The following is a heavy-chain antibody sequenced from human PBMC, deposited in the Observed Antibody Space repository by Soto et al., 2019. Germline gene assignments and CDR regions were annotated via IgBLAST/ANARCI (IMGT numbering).Heavy chain of an antibody. CDR1: GYTFTSYG. V-gene: IGHV1-18*01. CDR3: ARDIQTYCSGGSCYSGGYFDY. D-gene: IGHD2-15*01. CDR2: ISDYNGNT. Sequence: QVQLVQSGAEVKKPGASVKVSCKASGYTFTSYGISWVRQAPGQGLEWMGWISDYNGNTNYAQKLQGRVTMTTDTSTSTAYMELRSLRSDDTAVYYCARDIQTYCSGGSCYSGGYFDYWGQGTLVTVSS. J-gene: IGHJ4*02.